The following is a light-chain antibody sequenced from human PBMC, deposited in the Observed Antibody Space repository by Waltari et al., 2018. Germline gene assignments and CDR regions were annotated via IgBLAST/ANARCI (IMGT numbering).Light chain of an antibody. V-gene: IGKV2-30*02. J-gene: IGKJ1*01. CDR1: QTLVHTDGKTY. Sequence: DVVMTQSPLSLPVTLGEPASISCTSSQTLVHTDGKTYLNLYQQRPGQSPRRLIYKVSNRGSGVPDRFSGSGSGTVFTLKITRVEAEDVGTYYCMQATHWPLTFGRGTKVEIK. CDR2: KVS. CDR3: MQATHWPLT.